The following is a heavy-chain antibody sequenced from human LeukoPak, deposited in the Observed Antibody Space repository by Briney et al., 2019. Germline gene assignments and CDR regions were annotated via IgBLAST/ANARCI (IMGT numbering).Heavy chain of an antibody. J-gene: IGHJ6*04. CDR1: GYTFTSYG. Sequence: ASVKVSCKASGYTFTSYGISWVRQAPGQGLEWMGWISACNGNTNYAQKLQGRVTMTTDTSTSTAYMELRSLRSDDTAVYYCARGGIVVVPAAHTLYYYGMDVWGKGTTVTVSS. CDR3: ARGGIVVVPAAHTLYYYGMDV. V-gene: IGHV1-18*04. CDR2: ISACNGNT. D-gene: IGHD2-2*01.